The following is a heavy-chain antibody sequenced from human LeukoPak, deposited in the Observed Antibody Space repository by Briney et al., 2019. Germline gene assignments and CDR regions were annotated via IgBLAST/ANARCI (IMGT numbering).Heavy chain of an antibody. J-gene: IGHJ5*02. V-gene: IGHV5-51*01. CDR1: GYSFTSHW. Sequence: GESLKISCKGSGYSFTSHWIGWVRQMPGKGLEWMGIIYPGDSDTRYSPSFQGQVTISADKSISTAYLQWGSLKASDTAMYYCARIPGGNDSEFDPWGQGTLVTVSS. D-gene: IGHD3-22*01. CDR3: ARIPGGNDSEFDP. CDR2: IYPGDSDT.